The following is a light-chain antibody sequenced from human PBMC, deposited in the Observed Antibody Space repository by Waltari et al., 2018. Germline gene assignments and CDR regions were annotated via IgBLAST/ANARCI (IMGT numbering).Light chain of an antibody. CDR1: ESVSNN. CDR2: GAS. J-gene: IGKJ4*01. CDR3: QQYRNWPPLT. V-gene: IGKV3-15*01. Sequence: EIVMTQSPVTLSVSPGESATLSCRASESVSNNLAWYQQRPGQAPRLLIYGASTRATGVPPRFSGTGSGTEFASTISSLQSEDFALYYCQQYRNWPPLTFGGGTKVEIK.